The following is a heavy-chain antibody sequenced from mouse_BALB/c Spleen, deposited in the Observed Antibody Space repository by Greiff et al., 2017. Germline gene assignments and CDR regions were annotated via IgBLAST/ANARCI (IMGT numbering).Heavy chain of an antibody. J-gene: IGHJ4*01. CDR3: ARPIYYDYDYAMDY. Sequence: VQLQQSGPELVRPGVSVKISCKGSGYTFTDYAMHWVKQSHAKSLEWIGVISTYYGNTNYNQKFKGKATMTVDKSSSTAYMELARLTSEDSAIYYCARPIYYDYDYAMDYWGQGTSVTVSS. D-gene: IGHD2-4*01. CDR1: GYTFTDYA. V-gene: IGHV1-67*01. CDR2: ISTYYGNT.